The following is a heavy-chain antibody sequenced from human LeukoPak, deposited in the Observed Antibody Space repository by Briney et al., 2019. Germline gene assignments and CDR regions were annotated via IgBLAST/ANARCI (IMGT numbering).Heavy chain of an antibody. J-gene: IGHJ5*02. D-gene: IGHD6-13*01. V-gene: IGHV1-18*01. CDR2: ISAYNGNT. CDR1: GGTFSSYA. CDR3: ARTSSSFGFDP. Sequence: GASVKVSCKASGGTFSSYAISWVRQAPGQGLEWMGWISAYNGNTNYAQKLQGRVTMTTDTSTSTAYMELRSLRSDDTAVYYCARTSSSFGFDPWGQGTLVTVSS.